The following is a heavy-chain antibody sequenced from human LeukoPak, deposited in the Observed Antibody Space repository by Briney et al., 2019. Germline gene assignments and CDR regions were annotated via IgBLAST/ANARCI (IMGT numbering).Heavy chain of an antibody. V-gene: IGHV4-59*01. J-gene: IGHJ4*02. D-gene: IGHD5-18*01. Sequence: PSETLSLTCTVSGGSISNYYWSWIRQPPGKGLEWIGYIYYSGSANYNPSLKSRVTMSVDTSKNQFSLKLTSVTAADTAVYYCARGPGGYSYGYYFDYWGQGTLVTVSS. CDR2: IYYSGSA. CDR1: GGSISNYY. CDR3: ARGPGGYSYGYYFDY.